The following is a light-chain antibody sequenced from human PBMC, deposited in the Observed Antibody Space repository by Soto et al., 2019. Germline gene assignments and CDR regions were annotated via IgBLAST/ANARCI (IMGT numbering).Light chain of an antibody. CDR3: QQYYSFPRT. Sequence: DTQMTQSPSTLSASVGDRVTITCRASQSISSWLAWYQQMPGKAPKLLIYDASSLHSGVPSRFSGSGSGTDFTLTISCLQSEDFATYYCQQYYSFPRTFGQGTKVDIK. CDR2: DAS. CDR1: QSISSW. V-gene: IGKV1-5*01. J-gene: IGKJ1*01.